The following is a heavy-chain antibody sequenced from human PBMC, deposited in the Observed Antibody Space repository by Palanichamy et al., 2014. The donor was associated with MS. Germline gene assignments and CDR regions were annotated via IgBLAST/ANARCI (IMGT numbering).Heavy chain of an antibody. V-gene: IGHV3-7*03. Sequence: VQLVESGGGLVQPGGSLRLSCVVSGFTFRDYWMSWVRQAPGKGLEWVANINKDGSEKHYVDSVRGRFTISRDNAKNSLYLQMSSLRVEDTAVYYCARDNSGDGWYYWGQGTLVPVSS. J-gene: IGHJ4*02. CDR1: GFTFRDYW. D-gene: IGHD5-24*01. CDR3: ARDNSGDGWYY. CDR2: INKDGSEK.